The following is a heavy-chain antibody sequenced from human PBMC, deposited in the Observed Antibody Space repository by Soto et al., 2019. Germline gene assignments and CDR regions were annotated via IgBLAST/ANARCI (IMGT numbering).Heavy chain of an antibody. CDR3: ASTDAIAAAATSGIYYGMDV. D-gene: IGHD6-13*01. CDR1: GFTFRNYA. J-gene: IGHJ6*02. CDR2: ISYDGTKK. Sequence: QVQLVESGGGVVQPGRSLRLSCVASGFTFRNYAMHWVRQGPGKGLEWVAVISYDGTKKYYADSVKGRFTLSRDNSKNTLYLQLNSLRTEDTAVYYCASTDAIAAAATSGIYYGMDVWGQGTTVTVSS. V-gene: IGHV3-30-3*01.